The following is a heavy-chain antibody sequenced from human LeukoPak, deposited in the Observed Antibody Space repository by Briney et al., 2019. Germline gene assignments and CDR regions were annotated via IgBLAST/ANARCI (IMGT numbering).Heavy chain of an antibody. V-gene: IGHV4-59*12. CDR1: GSSISGFY. D-gene: IGHD3-3*01. Sequence: PSETLSLTCGVSGSSISGFYWSWLRQPPGKGLQWIGYIDQSGKPNHNPSLKSRVTISADTSKRHFSLELSAVTAADTALYYCVRTGQYAEIEWHWGRGTLVTVSS. CDR2: IDQSGKP. J-gene: IGHJ4*02. CDR3: VRTGQYAEIEWH.